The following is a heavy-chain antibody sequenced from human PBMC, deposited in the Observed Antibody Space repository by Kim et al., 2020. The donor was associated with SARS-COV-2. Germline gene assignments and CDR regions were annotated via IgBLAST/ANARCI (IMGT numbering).Heavy chain of an antibody. Sequence: SETLSLTCTVSGGSISSYYWSWIRQPPGKGLEWIGYIYYSGSTNYNPSLKSRVTISVDTSKNQFSLKLSSVTAADTAVYYCARDLGSGSYYYYGMDVWGQGTTVTVSS. CDR3: ARDLGSGSYYYYGMDV. CDR2: IYYSGST. J-gene: IGHJ6*02. D-gene: IGHD3-10*01. V-gene: IGHV4-59*01. CDR1: GGSISSYY.